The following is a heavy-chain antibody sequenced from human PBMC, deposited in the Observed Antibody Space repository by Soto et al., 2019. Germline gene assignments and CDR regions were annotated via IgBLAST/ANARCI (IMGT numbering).Heavy chain of an antibody. CDR1: GFTVSSNY. CDR3: ARAMPIYDYGDYVYFDY. J-gene: IGHJ4*02. Sequence: GGSLRLSCAASGFTVSSNYMSWVRQAPGKGLEWVSVIYSGGSTYYADTVKGRFTISRDNSKNTLYLQMNSLRAEDTAVYYCARAMPIYDYGDYVYFDYWGQGTLVTVSS. D-gene: IGHD4-17*01. V-gene: IGHV3-66*01. CDR2: IYSGGST.